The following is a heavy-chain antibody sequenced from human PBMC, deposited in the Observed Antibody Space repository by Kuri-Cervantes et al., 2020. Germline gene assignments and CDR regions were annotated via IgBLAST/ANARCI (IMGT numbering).Heavy chain of an antibody. V-gene: IGHV3-11*01. D-gene: IGHD2-21*01. Sequence: GESLKISCAASGFTFSDYYMSWIRQAPGKGLEWVSYISSSGSTIYYADSVKGRFTISRDNAKNSLYLQMNSLRAEDTAVYYCAKEGAIHIVVVYWGQGTLVTVSS. CDR1: GFTFSDYY. J-gene: IGHJ4*02. CDR2: ISSSGSTI. CDR3: AKEGAIHIVVVY.